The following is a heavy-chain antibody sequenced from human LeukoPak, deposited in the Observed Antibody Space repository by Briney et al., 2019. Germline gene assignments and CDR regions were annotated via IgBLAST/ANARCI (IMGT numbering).Heavy chain of an antibody. Sequence: GASVKVSCKASGYTCTSYHMHWVRQAPGQGLEWMGIINPSGGSTSYAQKFQGRVTMTRDTSTSTVYMELSSLRSEDTAVYYCARPTPLGYFDYWGQGTLVTVSS. V-gene: IGHV1-46*01. CDR3: ARPTPLGYFDY. CDR2: INPSGGST. CDR1: GYTCTSYH. J-gene: IGHJ4*02.